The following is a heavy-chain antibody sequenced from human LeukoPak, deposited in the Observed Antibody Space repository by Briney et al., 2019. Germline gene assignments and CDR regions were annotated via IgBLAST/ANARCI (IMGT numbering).Heavy chain of an antibody. J-gene: IGHJ4*02. V-gene: IGHV1-46*01. CDR2: INPSGGST. D-gene: IGHD1-26*01. CDR1: GYTFTSYY. Sequence: GASLKVSCKASGYTFTSYYMHWVRQAPGQGLEWMGIINPSGGSTSYAQKFQGRVTMTRDTSTSTVYMELSSLRSEDTAVYYCAGTSGIYYTDIVYWGQGTLNTVSS. CDR3: AGTSGIYYTDIVY.